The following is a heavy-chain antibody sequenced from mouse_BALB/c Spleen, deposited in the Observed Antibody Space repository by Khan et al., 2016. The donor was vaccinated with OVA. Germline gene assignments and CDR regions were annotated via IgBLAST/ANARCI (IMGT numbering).Heavy chain of an antibody. Sequence: EVQLVESGPGLVKPSQSLSLTCTVTGYSITSDYVRNWIRQPPGNLLEWMGYISYSGRTNYSPSLKSRISITRDTSKNTFFLQLNSLTTEDTATYYCARDGSRYNYAMDYWGQGTSVTVSS. CDR2: ISYSGRT. V-gene: IGHV3-2*02. CDR1: GYSITSDYV. CDR3: ARDGSRYNYAMDY. D-gene: IGHD2-3*01. J-gene: IGHJ4*01.